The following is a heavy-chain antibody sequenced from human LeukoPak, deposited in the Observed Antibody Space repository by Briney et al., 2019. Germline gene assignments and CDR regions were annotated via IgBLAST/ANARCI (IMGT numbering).Heavy chain of an antibody. CDR2: ISSSSSTI. CDR1: GFTFSSYS. CDR3: ARVPGGYYGSGSYYFDY. V-gene: IGHV3-48*04. Sequence: PGGPLRLSCAASGFTFSSYSMNWVRQAPGKGLEWVSYISSSSSTIYYADSVKGRFTISRDNAKNSLYLQMNSLRAEDTAVYYCARVPGGYYGSGSYYFDYWGQGTLVTVSS. J-gene: IGHJ4*02. D-gene: IGHD3-10*01.